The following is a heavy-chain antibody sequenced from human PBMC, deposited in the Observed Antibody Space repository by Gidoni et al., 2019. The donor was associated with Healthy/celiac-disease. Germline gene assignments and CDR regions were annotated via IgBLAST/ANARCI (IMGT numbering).Heavy chain of an antibody. D-gene: IGHD2-15*01. V-gene: IGHV4-38-2*01. Sequence: QVQLQESGPGLVKPSETLSPTCAVSGYSISSGYYWGWIRQPPGKGLEWIGSIYHSGSTYYNPSLKSRVTISVDTSKNQFSLKLSSVTAADTAVYYCATWGLESGGNPDYWYFDLWGRGTLVTVSS. CDR1: GYSISSGYY. J-gene: IGHJ2*01. CDR3: ATWGLESGGNPDYWYFDL. CDR2: IYHSGST.